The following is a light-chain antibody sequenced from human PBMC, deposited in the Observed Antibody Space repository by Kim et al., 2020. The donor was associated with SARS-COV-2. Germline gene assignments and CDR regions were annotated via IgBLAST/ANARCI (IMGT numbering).Light chain of an antibody. CDR3: QVWDSSTYV. J-gene: IGLJ1*01. CDR1: NIGSKN. Sequence: SYELTQPLSVSVALGQTARITCGGNNIGSKNVHWYQQKPGQAPVLVIYRDINRPSGIPERFSGSNSGHTATLTISRAQAGDEADYYCQVWDSSTYVFGTG. V-gene: IGLV3-9*01. CDR2: RDI.